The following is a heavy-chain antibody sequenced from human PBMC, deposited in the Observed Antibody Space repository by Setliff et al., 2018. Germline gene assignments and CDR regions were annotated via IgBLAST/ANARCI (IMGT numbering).Heavy chain of an antibody. CDR2: INAGNGNT. V-gene: IGHV1-3*01. CDR3: ARGGIGFSEITIFGVALYWFDP. Sequence: ASVKVSCKASGYTFTSYAMHWVRQAPGQRLEWMGWINAGNGNTKYSQKFQGRVTITRDTSTSTVYMELSSLRSEDTAVYYCARGGIGFSEITIFGVALYWFDPWGQGTLVTVSS. J-gene: IGHJ5*02. CDR1: GYTFTSYA. D-gene: IGHD3-3*01.